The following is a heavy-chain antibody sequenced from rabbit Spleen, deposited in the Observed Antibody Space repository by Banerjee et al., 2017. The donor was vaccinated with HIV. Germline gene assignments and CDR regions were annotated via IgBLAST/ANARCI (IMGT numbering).Heavy chain of an antibody. CDR2: IYVGSGGGT. D-gene: IGHD8-1*01. CDR3: ARDTGSSFSSYGMDL. CDR1: GFDFSAYTF. Sequence: QEQLEESGGSLVKPEGSLTLTCTASGFDFSAYTFMCWVRQAPGKGLEWIACIYVGSGGGTKYASWAKGRFTISKTSSTTVTLQMTSLTAADTATYFCARDTGSSFSSYGMDLWGQGTLVTVS. V-gene: IGHV1S45*01. J-gene: IGHJ6*01.